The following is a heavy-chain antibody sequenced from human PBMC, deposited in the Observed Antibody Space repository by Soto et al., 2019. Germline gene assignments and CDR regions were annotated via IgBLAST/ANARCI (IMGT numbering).Heavy chain of an antibody. CDR2: ISSDGSNK. CDR1: GFSFSSYA. V-gene: IGHV3-30-3*01. Sequence: QVQLVESGGGVVQPGRSLRLSCAAPGFSFSSYAMHWVRQAPGKGLEWVAVISSDGSNKFYADSVKGRFTISRDNSKSTMELQMNSLRAEDMAVYCCVGGLSSCWYYGVVVWGQGTAVTVSS. D-gene: IGHD6-13*01. J-gene: IGHJ6*02. CDR3: VGGLSSCWYYGVVV.